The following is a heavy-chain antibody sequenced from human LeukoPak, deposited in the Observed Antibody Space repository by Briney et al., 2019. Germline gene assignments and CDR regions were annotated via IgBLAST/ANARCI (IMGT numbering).Heavy chain of an antibody. CDR3: ARRGYYGSTVYTIDY. Sequence: SETLSLTCAVSGGSISSSNWWSWVRPPPGKGLEWIGEIYHSGTTNYNPSLKSRVTISVDKSKNQFSLKLTSVTAADTGVYYCARRGYYGSTVYTIDYWGQGTLVTVSS. V-gene: IGHV4-4*02. CDR1: GGSISSSNW. CDR2: IYHSGTT. D-gene: IGHD3-22*01. J-gene: IGHJ4*02.